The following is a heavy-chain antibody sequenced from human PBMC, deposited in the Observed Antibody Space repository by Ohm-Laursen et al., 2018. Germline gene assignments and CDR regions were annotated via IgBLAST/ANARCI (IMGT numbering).Heavy chain of an antibody. CDR3: ARVSNYPRKDFQH. CDR1: GFTFNTHW. Sequence: SLRLSCAASGFTFNTHWMSWVRQAPGKGLEWVANIKQDGSEKYYVDSVKGQLTISRDNARNSLYLQMNSLRADDTAVYYCARVSNYPRKDFQHWGQGTLVTVSS. V-gene: IGHV3-7*01. J-gene: IGHJ1*01. CDR2: IKQDGSEK. D-gene: IGHD4/OR15-4a*01.